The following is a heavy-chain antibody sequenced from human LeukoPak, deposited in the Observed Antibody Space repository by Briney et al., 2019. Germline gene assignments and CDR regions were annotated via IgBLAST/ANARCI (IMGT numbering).Heavy chain of an antibody. J-gene: IGHJ4*02. CDR3: ARGGGSYYYDFDY. CDR1: GGSISSYY. V-gene: IGHV4-59*01. CDR2: IYYSGST. D-gene: IGHD1-26*01. Sequence: SETLSLTCTVSGGSISSYYWSWIRQPPGKGLEWIGYIYYSGSTNYNPSLKSRVTISVDTSKNQFSLKLSSVTAADTAVYYCARGGGSYYYDFDYWGQGTLVTVSS.